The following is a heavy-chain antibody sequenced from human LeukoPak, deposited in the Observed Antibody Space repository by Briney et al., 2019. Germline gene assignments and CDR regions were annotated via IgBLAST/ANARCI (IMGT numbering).Heavy chain of an antibody. CDR1: GGSISSYY. V-gene: IGHV4-4*07. CDR2: IYTSGST. CDR3: ARAGHDFWSGYYFDY. Sequence: SETLSLTCTVSGGSISSYYWSWIRQPAGKGLEWIGRIYTSGSTNYNPSLKSRVTISVDTSKNQFSLKLSSVTAADTAVYYCARAGHDFWSGYYFDYWGQGTLVTVSS. J-gene: IGHJ4*02. D-gene: IGHD3-3*01.